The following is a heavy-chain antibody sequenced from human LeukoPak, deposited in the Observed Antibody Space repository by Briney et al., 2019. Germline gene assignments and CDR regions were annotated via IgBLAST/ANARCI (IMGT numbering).Heavy chain of an antibody. CDR3: ARGSVVPAARYNWFDP. CDR2: INHSGST. V-gene: IGHV4-34*01. D-gene: IGHD2-2*01. Sequence: SETLSLTRAVYGGSFSGYYWSWIRQPPGKGLEWIGEINHSGSTNYNPSLKSRVTISVDTSKNQFSLKLSSVTAADTAVYYCARGSVVPAARYNWFDPWGQGTLVTVSS. CDR1: GGSFSGYY. J-gene: IGHJ5*02.